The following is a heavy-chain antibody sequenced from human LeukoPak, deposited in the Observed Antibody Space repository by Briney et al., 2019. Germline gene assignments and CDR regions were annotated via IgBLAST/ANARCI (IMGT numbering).Heavy chain of an antibody. CDR2: IYPDDSDT. V-gene: IGHV5-51*01. CDR3: ARQNMGQPIVDYFDY. CDR1: GYTFTNFW. J-gene: IGHJ4*02. D-gene: IGHD1/OR15-1a*01. Sequence: GESLKISCQWFGYTFTNFWIGWVRQMPGKSLEWMGIIYPDDSDTRYSPAFQGQVTISADKSANTAFLQWSSLKASDTATYFCARQNMGQPIVDYFDYWGQGALVTVSS.